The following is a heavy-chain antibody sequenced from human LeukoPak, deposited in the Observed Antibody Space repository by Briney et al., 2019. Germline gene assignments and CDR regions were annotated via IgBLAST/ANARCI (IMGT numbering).Heavy chain of an antibody. Sequence: ASVKVSCKASGYTFTNYYMHWVRQAPGQGLEWMGWIAPNSGGTYYAQKFQGRVTMTRDTSISTAYMELSWLKSDDTAVYYCASLRRYYYGSGSSDAFDIWGQGTMVTVSS. J-gene: IGHJ3*02. CDR2: IAPNSGGT. CDR1: GYTFTNYY. CDR3: ASLRRYYYGSGSSDAFDI. V-gene: IGHV1-2*02. D-gene: IGHD3-10*01.